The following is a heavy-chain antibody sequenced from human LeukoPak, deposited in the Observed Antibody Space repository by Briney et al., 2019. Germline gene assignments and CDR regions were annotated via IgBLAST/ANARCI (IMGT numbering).Heavy chain of an antibody. J-gene: IGHJ4*02. V-gene: IGHV4-38-2*02. Sequence: PSETLSLTCTVSGGSISSYYWSWIRQAPGKGLEWIGSIYHSGSTYYNPSLKSRVTISADTSKNQFSLKLSSVTAADTAVYYCARTRTARGDYFDYWGQGTLVTVSS. CDR3: ARTRTARGDYFDY. CDR2: IYHSGST. CDR1: GGSISSYY. D-gene: IGHD2-2*01.